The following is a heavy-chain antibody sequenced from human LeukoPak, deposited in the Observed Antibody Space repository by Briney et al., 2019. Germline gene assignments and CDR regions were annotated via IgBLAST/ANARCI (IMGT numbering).Heavy chain of an antibody. J-gene: IGHJ4*02. Sequence: PGGSLRLSCVGSGFSFNTYWMYWVRQAPGKGLVWVSDINSDESRTNYADSVKGRFTISRDNAKNSLYLQMNSLRAEDTAVYYCATADHPTVTTPLAHWGQGTLVTVSS. CDR3: ATADHPTVTTPLAH. CDR1: GFSFNTYW. D-gene: IGHD4-17*01. V-gene: IGHV3-74*01. CDR2: INSDESRT.